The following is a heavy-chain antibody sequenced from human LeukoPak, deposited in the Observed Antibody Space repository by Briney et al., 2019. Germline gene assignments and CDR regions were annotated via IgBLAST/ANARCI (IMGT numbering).Heavy chain of an antibody. CDR1: GGSISSGGYY. J-gene: IGHJ4*02. Sequence: SETLSLTCTVSGGSISSGGYYWSWIRQHPGKGLEWIGYIYYSGSTYYNPSLKSRVTISVDPSKNQFSLKLSSVTAADTAVYYCARGSDFWSGYYTPFDYWGQGTLVTVSS. V-gene: IGHV4-31*03. D-gene: IGHD3-3*01. CDR3: ARGSDFWSGYYTPFDY. CDR2: IYYSGST.